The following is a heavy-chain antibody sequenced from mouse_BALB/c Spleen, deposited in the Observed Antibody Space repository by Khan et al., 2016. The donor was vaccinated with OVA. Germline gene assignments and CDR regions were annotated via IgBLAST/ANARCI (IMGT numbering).Heavy chain of an antibody. V-gene: IGHV9-1*02. J-gene: IGHJ1*01. CDR3: ARGASYWYFDV. CDR2: INTYTGEP. CDR1: GYTFTNYG. Sequence: QIQLVQSGPELKKPGETVKISCKASGYTFTNYGMNWVKQAPGKGLKWMGWINTYTGEPTYADDFKGRFAFSLETSASTAYLQINNLKNEDRATYFCARGASYWYFDVWGAGTTVIVSS.